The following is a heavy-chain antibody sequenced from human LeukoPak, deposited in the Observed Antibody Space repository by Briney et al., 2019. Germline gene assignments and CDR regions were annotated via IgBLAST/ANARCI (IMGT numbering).Heavy chain of an antibody. D-gene: IGHD3-9*01. CDR3: ARARETRYFDWLLFGY. J-gene: IGHJ4*02. V-gene: IGHV1-2*02. CDR2: INPNSGGT. Sequence: ASVKVSCKASGYTFTSYGISWVRQAPGQGLEWMGWINPNSGGTNYAQKFQGRVTMTRDTSISTAYMELSRLRSDDTAVYYCARARETRYFDWLLFGYWGQGTLVTVSS. CDR1: GYTFTSYG.